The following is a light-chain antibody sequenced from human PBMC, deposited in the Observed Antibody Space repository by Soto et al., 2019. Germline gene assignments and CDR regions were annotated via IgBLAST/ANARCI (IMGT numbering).Light chain of an antibody. CDR1: QSVRNKY. J-gene: IGKJ2*01. Sequence: LVLTQSPGTLSLSPGERATLSCRASQSVRNKYLAWYQQKPGQAPRLLIFGSSDRSTGIPDRFSGSGSGTDFTLTISRLEPEDFVVYYCHQYGSSPAYTFGQGTKLEIK. CDR2: GSS. CDR3: HQYGSSPAYT. V-gene: IGKV3-20*01.